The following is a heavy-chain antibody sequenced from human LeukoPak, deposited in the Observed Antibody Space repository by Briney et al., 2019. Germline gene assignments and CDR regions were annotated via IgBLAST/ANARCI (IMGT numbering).Heavy chain of an antibody. CDR3: ARFLDDYVWGSYLPRDYYGMDV. Sequence: SETLSLTCTVSGGSISSGGYYWSWIRQHPGKGLEWIGYIYYSGSTYYNPSLKSRVTISVDTSKNQFSLKLSSVTAADTAVYYCARFLDDYVWGSYLPRDYYGMDVWGQGTTVTVSS. CDR1: GGSISSGGYY. V-gene: IGHV4-31*03. CDR2: IYYSGST. J-gene: IGHJ6*02. D-gene: IGHD3-16*02.